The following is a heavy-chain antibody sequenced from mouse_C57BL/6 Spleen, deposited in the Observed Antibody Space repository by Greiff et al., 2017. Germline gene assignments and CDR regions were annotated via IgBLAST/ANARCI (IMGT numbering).Heavy chain of an antibody. V-gene: IGHV5-9*01. CDR3: ARHDFDY. Sequence: EVKVVESGGGLVKPRGSLKLSCAASGFTFSSYTMSWVRQTPEKRLEWVATISGGGGNTYYPDSVKGRFTISRDNAKNTLYLQMSSLRSEDTALYYCARHDFDYWGQGTTLTVSS. CDR1: GFTFSSYT. CDR2: ISGGGGNT. J-gene: IGHJ2*01.